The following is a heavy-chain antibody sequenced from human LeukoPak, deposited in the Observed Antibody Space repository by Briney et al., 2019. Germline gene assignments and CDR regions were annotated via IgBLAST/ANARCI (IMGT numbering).Heavy chain of an antibody. CDR2: VWYDGSNI. CDR3: ARGGYCGTYYFDY. J-gene: IGHJ4*02. V-gene: IGHV3-33*01. Sequence: GGSLRLSCAAPGFTFSTYGMHWVPQAPGKGLEWVAVVWYDGSNIHYVDSVKGRFTISRDNSKSTLYLQMNSLTAEDTAVYYCARGGYCGTYYFDYWGQGTLVTVSS. CDR1: GFTFSTYG. D-gene: IGHD2-21*01.